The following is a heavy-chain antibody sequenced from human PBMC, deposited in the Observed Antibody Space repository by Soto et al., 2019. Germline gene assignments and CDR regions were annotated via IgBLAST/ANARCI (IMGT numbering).Heavy chain of an antibody. D-gene: IGHD3-10*01. Sequence: GGSLRLSCAASGFTFSSYSMNWVRQAPGKGLEWVSSISSSSSYIYYADSVKGRFTISRDNAKNSLYLQMNSLRAEDTAVYYCARDRWVRGVIREGYYYGMDVWGQGTTVTVSS. CDR1: GFTFSSYS. J-gene: IGHJ6*02. V-gene: IGHV3-21*01. CDR2: ISSSSSYI. CDR3: ARDRWVRGVIREGYYYGMDV.